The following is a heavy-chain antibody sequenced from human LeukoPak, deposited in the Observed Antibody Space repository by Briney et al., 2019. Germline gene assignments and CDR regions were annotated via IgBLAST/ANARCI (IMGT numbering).Heavy chain of an antibody. J-gene: IGHJ6*02. CDR2: ISPSGGTT. Sequence: ASVKVSCKASGYTFTSYYIHWVRQAPGQGLEWMGIISPSGGTTNYAQKFQGRVTMTRDTFTSTVYMELSSLRSEDTAVYYCARGELLFPYGMDVWGLGTTVTVSS. CDR1: GYTFTSYY. CDR3: ARGELLFPYGMDV. V-gene: IGHV1-46*01. D-gene: IGHD3-10*01.